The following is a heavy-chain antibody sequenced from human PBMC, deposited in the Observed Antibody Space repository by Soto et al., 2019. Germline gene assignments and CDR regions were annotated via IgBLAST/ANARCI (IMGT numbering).Heavy chain of an antibody. J-gene: IGHJ6*02. V-gene: IGHV1-69*01. D-gene: IGHD1-26*01. CDR1: GGTFSSYA. Sequence: QVQLVQSGAEVKKPGSSVKVSCKASGGTFSSYAISWVRQAPGQGLEWMGGIIPIFGAANYAQRFQGRVTNTGAESTSKAYMELRSLRYEDTAVYYCASSHAIVGATYKKKSKYYYYYYGMDVWGQGTTVTVAS. CDR2: IIPIFGAA. CDR3: ASSHAIVGATYKKKSKYYYYYYGMDV.